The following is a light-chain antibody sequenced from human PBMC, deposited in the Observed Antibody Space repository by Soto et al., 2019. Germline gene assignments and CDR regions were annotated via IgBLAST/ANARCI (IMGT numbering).Light chain of an antibody. CDR3: SSYAGSLDV. J-gene: IGLJ1*01. V-gene: IGLV2-8*01. Sequence: QSALTQPPSASGSPGQSVTISCTGTSSDVGDYGYVSWYQQHPGKAPKPMIYEVSKRPSGVPDRFSGSKSGNTASLTVSGLQAEDEADYYCSSYAGSLDVFGTGTKLTVL. CDR2: EVS. CDR1: SSDVGDYGY.